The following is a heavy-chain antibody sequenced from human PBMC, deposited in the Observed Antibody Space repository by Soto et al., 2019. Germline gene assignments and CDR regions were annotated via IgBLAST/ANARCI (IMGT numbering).Heavy chain of an antibody. V-gene: IGHV3-30*18. CDR3: AKDAYGMDV. CDR2: ISYDGNNK. J-gene: IGHJ6*02. Sequence: QVQLVESGGGVVQPGRSLRLSCAASFSAYSMHWVRQAPGKGLEWVALISYDGNNKYYADSVKGRFTISRDNSKNTVYLQMNSLRAEDTAVYYCAKDAYGMDVWGQGTTVTVSS. CDR1: FSAYS.